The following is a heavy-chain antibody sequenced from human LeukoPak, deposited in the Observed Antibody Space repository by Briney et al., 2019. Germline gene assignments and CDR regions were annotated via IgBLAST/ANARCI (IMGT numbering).Heavy chain of an antibody. Sequence: GASVKVSCKASGYTFTSYAMHWVRQAPGQRLEWMGWINAGNGNTKYSQKFQGRVTITRDTSASTAYMELSSLRSDDTAVYYCARAGGGEYYYGSGSYYSRRGMDVWGQGTTVTVSS. V-gene: IGHV1-3*01. CDR2: INAGNGNT. J-gene: IGHJ6*02. CDR1: GYTFTSYA. D-gene: IGHD3-10*01. CDR3: ARAGGGEYYYGSGSYYSRRGMDV.